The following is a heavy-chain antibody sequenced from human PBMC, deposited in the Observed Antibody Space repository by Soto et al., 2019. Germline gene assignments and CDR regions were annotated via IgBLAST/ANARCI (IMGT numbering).Heavy chain of an antibody. Sequence: QVLLVQSGAEVKKPGSSTQVSCKASGGTFSTYAFTWVRQAPGQGFEWIGGVIPLFNTPDYAQKFQGRVTITADESTSTVFLELSGLTSEDTAVYFCALASKWDLPGYFYGMDVWGQGTTVTVSS. CDR2: VIPLFNTP. CDR1: GGTFSTYA. J-gene: IGHJ6*02. V-gene: IGHV1-69*01. CDR3: ALASKWDLPGYFYGMDV. D-gene: IGHD1-26*01.